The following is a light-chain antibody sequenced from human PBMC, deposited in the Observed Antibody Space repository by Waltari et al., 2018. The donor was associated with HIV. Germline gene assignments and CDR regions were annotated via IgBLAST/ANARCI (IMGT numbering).Light chain of an antibody. CDR2: DAS. J-gene: IGKJ5*01. Sequence: VLTQSPATLSLSPGLRATLSCRASQSVSRYLAWYQQKPGQAPRLLIYDASNRATGIPARFSGSGSGTDFTLTISSLEPEDFAVYYCQQRSNSFGQGTRLEIK. CDR3: QQRSNS. V-gene: IGKV3-11*01. CDR1: QSVSRY.